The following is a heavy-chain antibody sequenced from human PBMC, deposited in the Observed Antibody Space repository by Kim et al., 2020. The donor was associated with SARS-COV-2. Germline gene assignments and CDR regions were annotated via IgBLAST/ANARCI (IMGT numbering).Heavy chain of an antibody. D-gene: IGHD2-2*01. Sequence: TISRDNSKNTLYLQMNSLRAEDTAVYYCARDPETGYCSSTSCPPPFFDYWGQGTLVTVSS. V-gene: IGHV3-30*01. CDR3: ARDPETGYCSSTSCPPPFFDY. J-gene: IGHJ4*02.